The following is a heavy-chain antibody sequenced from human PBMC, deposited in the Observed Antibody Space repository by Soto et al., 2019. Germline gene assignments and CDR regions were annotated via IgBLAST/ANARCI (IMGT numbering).Heavy chain of an antibody. CDR3: ARVPDY. V-gene: IGHV4-59*08. CDR2: ISYSGAT. CDR1: GASISGYH. J-gene: IGHJ4*02. D-gene: IGHD2-2*01. Sequence: PSETLSLTCTVSGASISGYHWSWIRQFPGQGLECLGYISYSGATNYNPSLKSRVSMSIDTSKNQFSLQLNSVTAADTAVYYCARVPDYWGKGILVTVSS.